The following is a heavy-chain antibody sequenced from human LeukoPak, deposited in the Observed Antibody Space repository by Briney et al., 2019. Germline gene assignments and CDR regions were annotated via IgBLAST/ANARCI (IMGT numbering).Heavy chain of an antibody. V-gene: IGHV3-23*01. CDR2: MSGSSDAT. Sequence: GGSLRLSCAASGFTFSDFAMTWVRQAPGKGLEWVSAMSGSSDATYYADSVKGRFTISRDNSKSTLYLQMNDVETEDTAIYYCSKGRSNFGYLSGDYWGQGTLVTVSS. J-gene: IGHJ4*02. D-gene: IGHD1-20*01. CDR3: SKGRSNFGYLSGDY. CDR1: GFTFSDFA.